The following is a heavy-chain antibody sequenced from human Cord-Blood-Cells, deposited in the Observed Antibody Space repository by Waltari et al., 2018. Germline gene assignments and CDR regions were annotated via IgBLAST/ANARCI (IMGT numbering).Heavy chain of an antibody. CDR3: ARDRSARPAFDI. V-gene: IGHV1-2*02. D-gene: IGHD6-6*01. J-gene: IGHJ3*02. CDR2: INPNSGGT. Sequence: QVQLVQSGAAVKKPGASVKVSCTASGYTFTRYYMPWVRQAPGQGLVWMGWINPNSGGTNYAQKFQGRVTMTRDTSISTAYMELSRLRSDDTAVYYCARDRSARPAFDIWGQGTMVTVSS. CDR1: GYTFTRYY.